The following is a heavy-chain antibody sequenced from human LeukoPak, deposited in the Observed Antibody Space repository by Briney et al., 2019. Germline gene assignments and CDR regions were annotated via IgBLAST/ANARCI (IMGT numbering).Heavy chain of an antibody. CDR3: ASERPAIYNSSGYLY. J-gene: IGHJ4*02. CDR2: INSDGSST. V-gene: IGHV3-74*01. CDR1: GFTFSSYW. D-gene: IGHD3-22*01. Sequence: GGSLRLSCAASGFTFSSYWMHWVRQAPGKGLVWVLRINSDGSSTSYADSVKGRFTISRDNAKNTLHLQMNSLRAEDTAVYYCASERPAIYNSSGYLYWGQGTLVTVSS.